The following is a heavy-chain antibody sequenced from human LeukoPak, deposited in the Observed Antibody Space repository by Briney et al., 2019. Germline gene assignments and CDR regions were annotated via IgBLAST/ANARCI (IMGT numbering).Heavy chain of an antibody. CDR1: GFTFSLYA. D-gene: IGHD4-23*01. J-gene: IGHJ3*02. CDR2: ISYDGTDN. Sequence: PGRSLRLSCAASGFTFSLYAVHWVRQAPGKGLEWVAVISYDGTDNYYAGSVKGRFTISRDNSKNTLYLQMNSLRAEDTAIYYCARASTAVITLDSYDIWGQGTMVTVSS. V-gene: IGHV3-30-3*01. CDR3: ARASTAVITLDSYDI.